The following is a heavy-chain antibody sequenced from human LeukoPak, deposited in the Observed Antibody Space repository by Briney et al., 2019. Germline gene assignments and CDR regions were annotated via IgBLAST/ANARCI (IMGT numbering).Heavy chain of an antibody. J-gene: IGHJ6*02. Sequence: GGSLRLSCAASGFTVSSNYMSWVRQAPGKGLEWVSVIYSGGSTYYADSVKGRFTISRDNSKNTLYLQMNSLRAEDTAVYYCARGPAAYCSSTSCRYYYYYGMDVWGQGTTVTVSS. D-gene: IGHD2-2*01. CDR2: IYSGGST. V-gene: IGHV3-53*05. CDR3: ARGPAAYCSSTSCRYYYYYGMDV. CDR1: GFTVSSNY.